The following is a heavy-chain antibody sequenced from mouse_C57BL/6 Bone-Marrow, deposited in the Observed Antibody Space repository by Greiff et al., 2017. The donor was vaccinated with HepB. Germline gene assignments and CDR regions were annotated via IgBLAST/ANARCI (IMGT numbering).Heavy chain of an antibody. J-gene: IGHJ3*01. V-gene: IGHV5-12*01. CDR1: GFTFSDYY. CDR3: ARHGGGPFAY. CDR2: ISNGGGST. Sequence: EVHLVESGGGLVQPGGSLKLSCAASGFTFSDYYMYWVRQTPEKRLEWVAYISNGGGSTYYPDTVKGRFTISRDNAKNTLYLQMSRLKSEDTAMYYCARHGGGPFAYWGQGTLVTVSA.